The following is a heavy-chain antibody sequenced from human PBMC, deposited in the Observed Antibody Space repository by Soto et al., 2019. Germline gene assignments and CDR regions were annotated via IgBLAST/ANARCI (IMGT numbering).Heavy chain of an antibody. J-gene: IGHJ6*02. D-gene: IGHD3-22*01. V-gene: IGHV4-34*01. Sequence: PSETLSLTCAVYGGSFSGYYWSWIRQPPGKGLEWIGEINHSGSTNYNPSLKSRVTISVDTSKNQFSLKLSSVTAADTAVYYCARGPSKYYDSSVGGMDVWGQGTTVTVSS. CDR1: GGSFSGYY. CDR2: INHSGST. CDR3: ARGPSKYYDSSVGGMDV.